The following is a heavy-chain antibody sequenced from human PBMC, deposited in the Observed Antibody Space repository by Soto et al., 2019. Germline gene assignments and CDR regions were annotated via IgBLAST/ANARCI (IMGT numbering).Heavy chain of an antibody. CDR1: GFTFSSYA. J-gene: IGHJ4*02. CDR2: ISGSGGST. V-gene: IGHV3-23*01. D-gene: IGHD3-10*01. CDR3: AKQRGAYGSGSSFDY. Sequence: GGSLRLSCAASGFTFSSYAMSWVRQAPGKGLVWVSAISGSGGSTNYADSVKGRVTISRDNSKNTLYLQMNSLRAEDTAVYYCAKQRGAYGSGSSFDYWGQGTLVTVSS.